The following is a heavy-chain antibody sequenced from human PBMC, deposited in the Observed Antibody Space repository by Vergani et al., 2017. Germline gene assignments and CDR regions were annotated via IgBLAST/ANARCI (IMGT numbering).Heavy chain of an antibody. J-gene: IGHJ4*02. CDR1: GYTFTSYA. Sequence: QVQLVQSGAEVKKPGASVTVSCKASGYTFTSYAVNWVRQATGQGLEWRGWMNPNSGNTGFAQKFQGRVTMPRNTSRSTAYMELSSLRSEDTAVYYGARMRGRYYDFWSWGQGTLVTVSS. CDR2: MNPNSGNT. D-gene: IGHD3-3*01. V-gene: IGHV1-8*01. CDR3: ARMRGRYYDFWS.